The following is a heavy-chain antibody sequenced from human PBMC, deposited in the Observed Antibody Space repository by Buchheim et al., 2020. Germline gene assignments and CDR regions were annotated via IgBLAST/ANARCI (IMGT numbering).Heavy chain of an antibody. Sequence: EVQLVESGGGLVQPGGSLRLSCAASGFTFSRYWMHWVRQAPGKGLMWVSRVNSDGSGTGYADSVKGRFTISRENTKNTIYLQMNSLRAEDTAVYYCVKDLPNSGFAYDYWGQGSL. V-gene: IGHV3-74*01. CDR3: VKDLPNSGFAYDY. CDR2: VNSDGSGT. CDR1: GFTFSRYW. J-gene: IGHJ4*02. D-gene: IGHD5-12*01.